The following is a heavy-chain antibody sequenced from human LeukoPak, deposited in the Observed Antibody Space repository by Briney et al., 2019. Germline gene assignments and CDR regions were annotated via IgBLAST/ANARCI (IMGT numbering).Heavy chain of an antibody. CDR1: GITFSNAA. CDR3: AKEVALVVVRGQRGGHFFDF. Sequence: GGSLRLSCAASGITFSNAAIHWVRQAPGKRLEWVSGIVVSGGSAFYADSVKGRFVISKDTSENTVYLQMNSLRADDTAVYFCAKEVALVVVRGQRGGHFFDFWGQGALVTVSS. D-gene: IGHD3-10*01. V-gene: IGHV3-23*01. CDR2: IVVSGGSA. J-gene: IGHJ4*02.